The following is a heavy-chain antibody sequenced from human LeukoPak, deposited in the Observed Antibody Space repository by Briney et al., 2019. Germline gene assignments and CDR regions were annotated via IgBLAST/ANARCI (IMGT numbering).Heavy chain of an antibody. CDR3: AKFYFDSSGYYDVFDI. D-gene: IGHD3-22*01. CDR1: GGSISSYY. J-gene: IGHJ3*02. V-gene: IGHV4-59*01. Sequence: SETLSLTCTVSGGSISSYYWSWIRQPPGKGLEWIGFFHDGGSTNYNPSFKSRVTISVDTSKNQVYLKLSSVTAADTAVYFCAKFYFDSSGYYDVFDIWGQGTMVTVSS. CDR2: FHDGGST.